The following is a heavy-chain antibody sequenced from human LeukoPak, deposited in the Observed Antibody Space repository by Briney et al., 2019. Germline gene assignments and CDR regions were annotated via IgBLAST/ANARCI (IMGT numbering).Heavy chain of an antibody. V-gene: IGHV4-59*11. Sequence: SSETLSLTCTVSGGSISSHYWSWIRQPPGKGLEWIGYMHNSGSTNYNPSLKSRVTISVDTSKNQFSLKLSSVTAADTAVYYCARGTGELLFDYWGQGTLVTVSS. CDR2: MHNSGST. J-gene: IGHJ4*02. CDR3: ARGTGELLFDY. D-gene: IGHD1-26*01. CDR1: GGSISSHY.